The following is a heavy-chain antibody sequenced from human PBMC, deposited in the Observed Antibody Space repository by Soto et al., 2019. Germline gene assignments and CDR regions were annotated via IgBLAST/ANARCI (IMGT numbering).Heavy chain of an antibody. Sequence: ASVKLSCKTSGYTFTGYDMHWVRQAPGQGLEWMGWIIPNSGDTNYAQKFQDWVTMTRDTSINTVYMDLSRLRSDDTAVYYCARGNTMIRGLGHDAFDIWGQGTMVTVSS. D-gene: IGHD3-10*01. CDR3: ARGNTMIRGLGHDAFDI. CDR2: IIPNSGDT. CDR1: GYTFTGYD. V-gene: IGHV1-2*04. J-gene: IGHJ3*02.